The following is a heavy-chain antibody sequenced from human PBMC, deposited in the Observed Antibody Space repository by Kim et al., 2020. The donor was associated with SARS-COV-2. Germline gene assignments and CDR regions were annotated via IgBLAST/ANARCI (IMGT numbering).Heavy chain of an antibody. Sequence: ASVKVPCKASGYTFTGYYMHWVRQAPGQGLEWMGWINPNSGGTNYAQKFQGWVTLTRDTSNSTAYMELSRLRSDDTAVYYCARANQLRYFDWYHLHFDYWGQGTLVTVSS. V-gene: IGHV1-2*04. D-gene: IGHD3-9*01. CDR1: GYTFTGYY. CDR3: ARANQLRYFDWYHLHFDY. CDR2: INPNSGGT. J-gene: IGHJ4*02.